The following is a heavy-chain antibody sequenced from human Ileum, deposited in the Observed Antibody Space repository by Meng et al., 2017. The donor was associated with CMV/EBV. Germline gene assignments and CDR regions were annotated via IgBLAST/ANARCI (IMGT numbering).Heavy chain of an antibody. J-gene: IGHJ4*02. V-gene: IGHV6-1*01. CDR3: ARGDSRERSFDY. CDR1: GDSFSGSSAA. CDR2: TYYRSKWFN. Sequence: SETLSLTCAISGDSFSGSSAAWNWVRQSPSRGLEWLGRTYYRSKWFNDYAVSVKSRITINADTSKNHFTLQLNSVTPEDTAVYFCARGDSRERSFDYWGQGTLVTVSS. D-gene: IGHD4-11*01.